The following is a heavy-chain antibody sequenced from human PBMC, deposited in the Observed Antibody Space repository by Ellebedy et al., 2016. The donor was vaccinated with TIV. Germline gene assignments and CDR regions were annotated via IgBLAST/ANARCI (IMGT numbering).Heavy chain of an antibody. CDR3: VKGGWLRSRHYYYGMDV. CDR1: GFTFSGYG. D-gene: IGHD5-12*01. J-gene: IGHJ6*02. Sequence: GESLKISCAASGFTFSGYGMHWVRQAPGKGLEWVAFIWSDGGGEYEDYVKGRFTISRDNSKNTLYLQMNSLRIEDTAGYYCVKGGWLRSRHYYYGMDVWGQGTTVTVSS. V-gene: IGHV3-30*02. CDR2: IWSDGGGE.